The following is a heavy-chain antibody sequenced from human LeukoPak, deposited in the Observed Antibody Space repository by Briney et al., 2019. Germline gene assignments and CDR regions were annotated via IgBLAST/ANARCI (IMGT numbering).Heavy chain of an antibody. V-gene: IGHV4-4*07. J-gene: IGHJ4*02. D-gene: IGHD3-16*02. Sequence: SETLSLTCTVSGGSISGYYWSWIRQPAGKGLEWIGRIYTSGSTNYNPSLKSRVTMSVDTSKNQFSLKLSSVTAADTAVYYCARSVYVWGSYRPYYFDYWGQGTLVTVSS. CDR2: IYTSGST. CDR3: ARSVYVWGSYRPYYFDY. CDR1: GGSISGYY.